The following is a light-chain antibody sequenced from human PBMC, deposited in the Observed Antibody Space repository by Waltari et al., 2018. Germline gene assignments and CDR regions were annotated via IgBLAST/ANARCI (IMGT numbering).Light chain of an antibody. CDR1: QGIITY. CDR2: SAS. CDR3: QQTYSTPWT. J-gene: IGKJ1*01. Sequence: DIQMTQSPSFLSASVGDRITITCRASQGIITYLNWYQQTPGKAPKVLIYSASTLQSGVPLRFSGTGSGTNFTLTISSLQPEDFATYSCQQTYSTPWTFGQGTKVERK. V-gene: IGKV1-39*01.